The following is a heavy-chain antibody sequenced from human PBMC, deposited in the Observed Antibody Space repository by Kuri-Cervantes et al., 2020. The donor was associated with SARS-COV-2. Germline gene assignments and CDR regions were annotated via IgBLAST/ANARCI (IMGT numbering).Heavy chain of an antibody. CDR1: GFTFSDYY. V-gene: IGHV3-43*01. CDR2: ISWDGGST. CDR3: AKGMDY. J-gene: IGHJ4*02. Sequence: GESLKISCAASGFTFSDYYMSWVRQAPGKGLEWVSLISWDGGSTYYADSVKGRFTISRDNSKNSLYLQMNSLRTEDTALYYCAKGMDYWGQGTLVTVSS.